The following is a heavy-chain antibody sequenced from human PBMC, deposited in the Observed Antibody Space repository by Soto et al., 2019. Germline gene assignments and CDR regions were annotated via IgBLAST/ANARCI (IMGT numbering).Heavy chain of an antibody. V-gene: IGHV1-18*04. J-gene: IGHJ3*02. CDR3: ARVLGSSGYRKKDAFDI. D-gene: IGHD3-22*01. Sequence: AAVKVSCKASGYTFTSYGISWVRQAPGQGLEWMGWISAYNGNTNYAQKLQGRVTMTTDTSTSTAYMELRSLRSDDTAVYYCARVLGSSGYRKKDAFDIWGQGTMVTVSS. CDR1: GYTFTSYG. CDR2: ISAYNGNT.